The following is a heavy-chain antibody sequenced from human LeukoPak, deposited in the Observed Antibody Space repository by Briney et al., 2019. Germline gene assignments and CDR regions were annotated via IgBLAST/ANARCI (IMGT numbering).Heavy chain of an antibody. CDR1: GGSISSYY. J-gene: IGHJ3*02. V-gene: IGHV4-59*08. Sequence: YPSETLSLTCTVSGGSISSYYWSWIRQPPGKGLEWIGYIYYSGSTNYNPSLKSRVTISVDTSKNQFSLKLSSVTAADTAVYYCARLGYYDAFDIWGQGTMVTVSS. D-gene: IGHD2-21*01. CDR2: IYYSGST. CDR3: ARLGYYDAFDI.